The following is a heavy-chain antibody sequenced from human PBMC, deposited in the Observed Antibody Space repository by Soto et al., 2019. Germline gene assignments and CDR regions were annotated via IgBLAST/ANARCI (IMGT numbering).Heavy chain of an antibody. CDR3: AKHAAPGRRTFDI. D-gene: IGHD6-13*01. Sequence: GGSLRLSCAASGFTFSTFGMSWVRQAPGKGLEWVSAIGGSGTTTYYADSVKGRFSISRDNSKSTVYLQVNSLRAEDAAIYYCAKHAAPGRRTFDIWGQGTMVTVSS. V-gene: IGHV3-23*01. CDR1: GFTFSTFG. J-gene: IGHJ3*02. CDR2: IGGSGTTT.